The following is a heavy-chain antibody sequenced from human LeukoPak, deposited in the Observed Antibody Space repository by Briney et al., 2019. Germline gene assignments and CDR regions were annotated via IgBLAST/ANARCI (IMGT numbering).Heavy chain of an antibody. CDR1: GFTFSSYA. CDR3: ARDPGDGRDGYNRNS. D-gene: IGHD5-24*01. Sequence: GGSLRLSCAASGFTFSSYAMSWVRQAPGKGLEWVSAISGRSETTYYSDSVKGRFTISRDNSKNSLYLQMNSLRAEDTAVYYCARDPGDGRDGYNRNSWGQGTLVTVSS. CDR2: ISGRSETT. J-gene: IGHJ5*02. V-gene: IGHV3-23*01.